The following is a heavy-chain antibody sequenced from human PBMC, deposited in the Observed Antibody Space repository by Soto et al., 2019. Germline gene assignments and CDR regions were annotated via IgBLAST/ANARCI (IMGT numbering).Heavy chain of an antibody. V-gene: IGHV4-39*01. J-gene: IGHJ6*02. CDR1: GGSISSSSYY. CDR3: ARHGVTVRGNRPYYGMDV. Sequence: SETLSLTCTVSGGSISSSSYYWGWIRQPPGKGLEWIGSIYYSGSTYYNPSLKSRVTISVDTSKNQFSLKLSSVTAADTAVYYCARHGVTVRGNRPYYGMDVWGQGTTVTVSS. D-gene: IGHD3-10*01. CDR2: IYYSGST.